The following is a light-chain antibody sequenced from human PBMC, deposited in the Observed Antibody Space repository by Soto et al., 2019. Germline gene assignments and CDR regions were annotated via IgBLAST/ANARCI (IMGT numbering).Light chain of an antibody. Sequence: EIVMTQSPDTLSVSPGERATLSCRASQSVGSNLAWYQKKPGQAPRLLIFGASTRATGIPARFSGSGSGTEFNLTISSLQSEDFGVYYCQQYNNWPRATFGGGTKVDIK. V-gene: IGKV3-15*01. CDR2: GAS. CDR1: QSVGSN. J-gene: IGKJ4*01. CDR3: QQYNNWPRAT.